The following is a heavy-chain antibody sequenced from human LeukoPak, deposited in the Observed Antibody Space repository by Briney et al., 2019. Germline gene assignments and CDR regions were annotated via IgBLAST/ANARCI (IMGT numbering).Heavy chain of an antibody. V-gene: IGHV4-39*01. CDR2: IYDGWSA. Sequence: SETLSLTCSVSGDTLLSGSHYWGWVRQSPGKGLEWIGSIYDGWSAYYNPSLKSRVSISVDTSKNQFSLKLTSATSADTAVYYCATQKWQRPAAFGIWGQGTRVAVSS. CDR3: ATQKWQRPAAFGI. J-gene: IGHJ3*02. D-gene: IGHD5-24*01. CDR1: GDTLLSGSHY.